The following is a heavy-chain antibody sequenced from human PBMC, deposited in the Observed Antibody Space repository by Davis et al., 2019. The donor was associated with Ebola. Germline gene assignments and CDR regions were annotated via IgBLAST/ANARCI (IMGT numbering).Heavy chain of an antibody. J-gene: IGHJ6*02. D-gene: IGHD5-12*01. CDR3: ATEGGDSGQLDF. V-gene: IGHV3-15*01. CDR2: IKSKSGGGTT. CDR1: GFTFRNAW. Sequence: PGGSLRLSCAASGFTFRNAWMTWVRQAPGKGLEWVARIKSKSGGGTTDYVGTVKGRFTISRDDSRNMLYLQMSSLKTGDTAVYYCATEGGDSGQLDFWGHGAKVSVSS.